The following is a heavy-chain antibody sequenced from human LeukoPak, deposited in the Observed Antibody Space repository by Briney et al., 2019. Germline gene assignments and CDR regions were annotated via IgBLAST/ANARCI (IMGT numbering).Heavy chain of an antibody. CDR3: ARYCGSENYCISY. J-gene: IGHJ4*01. V-gene: IGHV4-34*01. CDR1: GASFSANY. Sequence: SETLSLTCAVYGASFSANYWIWIRQPPGKGLEWIGEIDHSGTITYKPSLKSRLTISADTSKNQFSLKLSSVTAADTAVYYCARYCGSENYCISYWGQGTLVTVSS. D-gene: IGHD3-10*01. CDR2: IDHSGTI.